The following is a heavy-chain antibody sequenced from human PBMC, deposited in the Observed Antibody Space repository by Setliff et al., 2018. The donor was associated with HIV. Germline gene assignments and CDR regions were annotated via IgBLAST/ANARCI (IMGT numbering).Heavy chain of an antibody. Sequence: PSETLSLTCAVSGGSISSGGYYWSWIRQSPGKGLEWIGYIYYSGSIYYNPSLKSRVTMSVDTSKNQFSLKLSSVTAVDTAVYYCAKKGNGDYHFDYWGQGTLVTVSS. CDR3: AKKGNGDYHFDY. CDR2: IYYSGSI. V-gene: IGHV4-61*08. CDR1: GGSISSGGYY. D-gene: IGHD4-17*01. J-gene: IGHJ4*02.